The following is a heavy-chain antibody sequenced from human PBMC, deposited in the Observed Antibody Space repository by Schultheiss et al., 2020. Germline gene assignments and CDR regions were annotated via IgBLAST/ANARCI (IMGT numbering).Heavy chain of an antibody. V-gene: IGHV5-51*01. D-gene: IGHD2-2*01. Sequence: VESLQISCKGSGYSFSSYWIGWVRQMPGKGLEWMWIIYPGDSDTSYSPSFQGQVTISADKSISTAYLQWSSLKASDTAMYYCARRKYCSSTSCYLSYNWFDPWGQGTLVTVSS. CDR1: GYSFSSYW. CDR3: ARRKYCSSTSCYLSYNWFDP. CDR2: IYPGDSDT. J-gene: IGHJ5*02.